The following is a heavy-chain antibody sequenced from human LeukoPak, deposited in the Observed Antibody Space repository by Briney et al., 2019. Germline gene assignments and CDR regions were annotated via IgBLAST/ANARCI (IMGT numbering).Heavy chain of an antibody. CDR2: VYSSGRT. CDR1: GGSITDNS. Sequence: SETLSLTCTVSGGSITDNSWSWIRQPAGKGLEWIGRVYSSGRTSYHPSFRSRVTMSIDTSISHFSLKLSSVTAADTAPYYCARGTQSGWFDYWGQGTLVSVSS. D-gene: IGHD6-19*01. J-gene: IGHJ4*02. CDR3: ARGTQSGWFDY. V-gene: IGHV4-4*07.